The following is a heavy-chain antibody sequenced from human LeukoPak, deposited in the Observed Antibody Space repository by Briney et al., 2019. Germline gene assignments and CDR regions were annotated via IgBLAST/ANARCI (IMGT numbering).Heavy chain of an antibody. Sequence: SVKVSCKASGGTFSSYAISWVRQAPRQGLEWMGWISAYNGNTNYAQKLQGRVTMTTDTSTSTAYMELRSLRSDDTAVYYCARDSYGSVDYWGQGTLVTVSS. CDR2: ISAYNGNT. CDR1: GGTFSSYA. D-gene: IGHD3-10*01. V-gene: IGHV1-18*01. CDR3: ARDSYGSVDY. J-gene: IGHJ4*02.